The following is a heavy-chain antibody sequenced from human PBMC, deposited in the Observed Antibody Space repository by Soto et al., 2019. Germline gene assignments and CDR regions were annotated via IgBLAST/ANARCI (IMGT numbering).Heavy chain of an antibody. CDR2: MNPDSGHA. J-gene: IGHJ4*02. Sequence: QVQLVQSGAEVKKPGASVKVSCKASGYTFTNSDINWVRQAPGQGLEWMGWMNPDSGHAAYAQNFQGRVTLTTSTSTSTVYREMRSLGSEDKAVYYCARRPHCSGGICYYGLDNWGQGTLVTVSS. CDR3: ARRPHCSGGICYYGLDN. CDR1: GYTFTNSD. D-gene: IGHD2-15*01. V-gene: IGHV1-8*01.